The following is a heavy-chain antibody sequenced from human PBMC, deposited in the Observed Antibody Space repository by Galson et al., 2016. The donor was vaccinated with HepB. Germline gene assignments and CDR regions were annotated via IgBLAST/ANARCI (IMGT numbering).Heavy chain of an antibody. D-gene: IGHD1-26*01. CDR2: INTDGSST. V-gene: IGHV3-74*01. CDR1: GYTFSSYW. CDR3: ARGGSRPIDY. Sequence: SLRLSCAASGYTFSSYWMHWVRQAPGKGLVWVSRINTDGSSTSYADSVKGRFTISRDNAKNTLYLQMNSLRAEDTAVYYCARGGSRPIDYWGQGTLVTVAS. J-gene: IGHJ4*02.